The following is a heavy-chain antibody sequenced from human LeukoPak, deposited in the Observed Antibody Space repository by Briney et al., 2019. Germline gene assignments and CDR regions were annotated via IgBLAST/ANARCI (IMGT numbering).Heavy chain of an antibody. J-gene: IGHJ3*02. CDR2: MNPNSGNT. Sequence: ASVKVSCKASGYTFTSYGISWVRQAPGQGLEWMGWMNPNSGNTGYAQKFQGRLTMTRNTPISTAYMELSSLRSEDTAVYYCARGAYYDSSGYYYYNAFDIWGQGTVVTVSS. CDR3: ARGAYYDSSGYYYYNAFDI. CDR1: GYTFTSYG. D-gene: IGHD3-22*01. V-gene: IGHV1-8*02.